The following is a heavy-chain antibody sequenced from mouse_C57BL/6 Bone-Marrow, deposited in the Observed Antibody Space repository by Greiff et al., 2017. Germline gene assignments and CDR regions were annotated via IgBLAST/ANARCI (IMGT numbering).Heavy chain of an antibody. J-gene: IGHJ1*03. D-gene: IGHD1-1*01. CDR2: IDPETGGT. CDR3: TTSNYYGGSYWYFEV. CDR1: GYTFTDYE. V-gene: IGHV1-15*01. Sequence: VQLQQSGAELVRPGASVTLSCKASGYTFTDYEMHWVKQTPVHGLEWIGAIDPETGGTAYNQKFKGKAILTADKSSSTAYMELRSLTSEDSAVYYGTTSNYYGGSYWYFEVWGTGTTVTVSS.